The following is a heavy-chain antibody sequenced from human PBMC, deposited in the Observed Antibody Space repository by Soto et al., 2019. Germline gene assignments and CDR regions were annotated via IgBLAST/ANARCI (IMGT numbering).Heavy chain of an antibody. CDR3: ASRNYGDYSGDY. V-gene: IGHV3-74*03. Sequence: GGSLRRSCAPAGFTFSTYWMHWVRQAPGKGLVWVSRINSDGTMTMYADSVKGRFTISSDNAKNTVYLQMNSLRAEDTAVSYCASRNYGDYSGDYWGQRT. J-gene: IGHJ4*02. CDR2: INSDGTMT. CDR1: GFTFSTYW. D-gene: IGHD4-17*01.